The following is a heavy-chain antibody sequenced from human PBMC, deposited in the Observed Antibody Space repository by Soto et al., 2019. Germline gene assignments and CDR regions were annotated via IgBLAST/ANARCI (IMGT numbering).Heavy chain of an antibody. CDR3: ARDVGRYCSGGSCYLTGFDP. J-gene: IGHJ5*02. D-gene: IGHD2-15*01. CDR1: GFSFSLYS. Sequence: GGSLRLSCSASGFSFSLYSMSWVRQAPGKGLEWVSSISNSSSYIHYADSVKGRFTISRDNAKNSLFLQVNSLRAEDTAVYYCARDVGRYCSGGSCYLTGFDPWGQGTLVTVSS. CDR2: ISNSSSYI. V-gene: IGHV3-21*01.